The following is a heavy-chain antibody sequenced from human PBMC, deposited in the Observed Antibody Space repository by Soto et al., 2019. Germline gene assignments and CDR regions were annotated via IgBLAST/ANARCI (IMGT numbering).Heavy chain of an antibody. J-gene: IGHJ5*02. CDR2: ISFYNGDT. CDR3: ARVPTYGDYWFDP. CDR1: GYSLTNYA. D-gene: IGHD4-17*01. Sequence: QVQLVQSGGEVKKPGASVMVSCMASGYSLTNYAITWVRQAPGQGLEWLGWISFYNGDTKYAQNLQGRVTMTTDTSPSTAYMELRSLRSDDTAVYYCARVPTYGDYWFDPWGQGTLVTVSS. V-gene: IGHV1-18*04.